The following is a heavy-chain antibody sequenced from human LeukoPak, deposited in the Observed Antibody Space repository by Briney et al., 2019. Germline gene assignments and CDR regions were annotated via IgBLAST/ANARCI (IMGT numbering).Heavy chain of an antibody. CDR2: ISWNSGSI. J-gene: IGHJ6*03. V-gene: IGHV3-9*01. D-gene: IGHD6-13*01. Sequence: GGSLRLSCAASGFTFDDYAMHWVRQAPGKGLEWVSGISWNSGSIGYADSVKGRFTISRDNAKNSLYLQMNSLRAEDTAVYYCARAAGGNTYYYYYYMDVWGKGTTVTVSS. CDR1: GFTFDDYA. CDR3: ARAAGGNTYYYYYYMDV.